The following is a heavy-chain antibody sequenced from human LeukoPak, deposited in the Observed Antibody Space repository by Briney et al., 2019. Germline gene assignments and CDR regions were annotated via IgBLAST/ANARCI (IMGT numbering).Heavy chain of an antibody. D-gene: IGHD6-13*01. Sequence: SETLSLTCAVYGGSFSGYYWSWIRQPPGKGLEWIGEINHSGSTNYNPSLKSRVTISVDTSKNQFSLKLSSVTAADTAVYYCASGDIAAAGYWGQGTLVTVS. J-gene: IGHJ4*02. CDR2: INHSGST. CDR3: ASGDIAAAGY. CDR1: GGSFSGYY. V-gene: IGHV4-34*01.